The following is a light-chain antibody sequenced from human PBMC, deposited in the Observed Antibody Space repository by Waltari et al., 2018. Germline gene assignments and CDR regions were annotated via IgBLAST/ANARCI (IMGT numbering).Light chain of an antibody. V-gene: IGKV1-6*01. Sequence: ATQIPQSPSSRSASVGDGHPTTSRASQGIRSDLGWYQQKPGQPPKLLIFAASMLQSGVPYRFSGSASGTDFTLTISSLQPEDFATYYCLQDYDYPLTFGGGTKVEIK. CDR2: AAS. CDR3: LQDYDYPLT. CDR1: QGIRSD. J-gene: IGKJ4*01.